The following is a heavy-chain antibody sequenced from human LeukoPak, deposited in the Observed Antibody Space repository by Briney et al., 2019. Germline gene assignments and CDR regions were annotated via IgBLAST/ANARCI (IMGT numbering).Heavy chain of an antibody. Sequence: SETLSLTCTVSGGSISSYYWSWIRQPPGKGLEWIGYISYSGSTNYNPSLKSRVTITIDTSKNKFSLNLRSVTAADTAIYYCARQGYDILTGYIDAFDIWGQGTMVTVSS. CDR3: ARQGYDILTGYIDAFDI. D-gene: IGHD3-9*01. CDR1: GGSISSYY. V-gene: IGHV4-59*08. CDR2: ISYSGST. J-gene: IGHJ3*02.